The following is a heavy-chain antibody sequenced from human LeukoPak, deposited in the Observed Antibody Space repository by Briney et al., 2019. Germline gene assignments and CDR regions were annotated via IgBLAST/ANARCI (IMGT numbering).Heavy chain of an antibody. J-gene: IGHJ4*02. CDR2: IYTSGST. CDR3: ARVRRVKAVAGYIDY. V-gene: IGHV4-4*07. CDR1: GGSISSYY. Sequence: SETLSLTCTVSGGSISSYYWSWIRQPAGKGLEWIGRIYTSGSTYYNPSLKSRVTISVDTSKNRFSLKLSSVTAADTAVYYCARVRRVKAVAGYIDYWGQGTLVTVSS. D-gene: IGHD6-19*01.